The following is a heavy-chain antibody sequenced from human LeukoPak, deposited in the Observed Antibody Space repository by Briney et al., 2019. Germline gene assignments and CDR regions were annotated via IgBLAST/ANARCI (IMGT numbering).Heavy chain of an antibody. CDR3: ARVPPVATSPYYYYGMDV. D-gene: IGHD6-19*01. CDR2: INPSGGST. J-gene: IGHJ6*02. CDR1: GYTFTSYY. V-gene: IGHV1-46*01. Sequence: GASVKVSCKASGYTFTSYYMHWVRQAPGQGLEWMGIINPSGGSTSYAQKFQGRVTMTRDTSTSTVYMELSSLRSEDTAVYYCARVPPVATSPYYYYGMDVWGQGTTVTVSS.